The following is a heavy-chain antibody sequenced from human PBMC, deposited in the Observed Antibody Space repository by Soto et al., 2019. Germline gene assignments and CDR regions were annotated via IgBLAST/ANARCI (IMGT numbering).Heavy chain of an antibody. D-gene: IGHD2-15*01. CDR3: ARASPLCSGGSCYANWFDP. J-gene: IGHJ5*02. V-gene: IGHV4-4*02. CDR2: IYHSGST. Sequence: QVQLQESGPGLVKPSGTLSLTCAVSSGSISSSNWWSWVRQPPGKGLEWIGEIYHSGSTNYNPSRKSRVTISVDKSKHQFSLKLSSVTAAETAVYYCARASPLCSGGSCYANWFDPWGQGTLVTVSS. CDR1: SGSISSSNW.